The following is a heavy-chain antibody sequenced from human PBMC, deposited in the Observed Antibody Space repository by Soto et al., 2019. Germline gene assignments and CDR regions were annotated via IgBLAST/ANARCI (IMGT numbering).Heavy chain of an antibody. V-gene: IGHV3-30*18. CDR3: AKETATSVDYYYFYGLDV. Sequence: QVQLVESGGGVVQPGRSLRLSCSASGFIFGTYGMDWVRQAPGKGLEWVALISYDGNKEFYADSVKGRFTISRDNSRNTLYLHMNSHTREDTAMYYCAKETATSVDYYYFYGLDVWGPGTTVSVSS. CDR2: ISYDGNKE. J-gene: IGHJ6*02. CDR1: GFIFGTYG. D-gene: IGHD1-1*01.